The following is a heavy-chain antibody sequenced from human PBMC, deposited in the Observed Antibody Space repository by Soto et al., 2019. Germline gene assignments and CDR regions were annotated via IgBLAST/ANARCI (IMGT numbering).Heavy chain of an antibody. J-gene: IGHJ3*02. V-gene: IGHV6-1*01. D-gene: IGHD4-17*01. Sequence: SQTLSLTCALPGGSVSSDRAAWNWIRQSPSRGLEWLGRTYYRSKWYNDYAVSVKSRITINPDTSKNQFSLQLNSVTPEHTAVYYCARERYGDYGRGGYDISGQATMVTVSS. CDR3: ARERYGDYGRGGYDI. CDR1: GGSVSSDRAA. CDR2: TYYRSKWYN.